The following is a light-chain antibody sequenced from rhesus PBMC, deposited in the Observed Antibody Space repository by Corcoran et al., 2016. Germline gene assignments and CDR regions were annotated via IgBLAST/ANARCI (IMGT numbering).Light chain of an antibody. CDR1: SSDIGAYNR. CDR3: SSHTTIGTYL. V-gene: IGLV2-13*03. J-gene: IGLJ1*01. Sequence: QAAPTQSPSVSGSPGQSVAISCTGTSSDIGAYNRVSWYQQHPGKAPKLLIYQVTERPSGVSARFSGSKSGNTSSLTISGRQAGGEADYYCSSHTTIGTYLFGPGTRLTVL. CDR2: QVT.